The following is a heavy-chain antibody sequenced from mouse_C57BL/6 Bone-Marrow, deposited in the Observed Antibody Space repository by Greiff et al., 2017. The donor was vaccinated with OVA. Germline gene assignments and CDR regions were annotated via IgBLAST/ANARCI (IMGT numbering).Heavy chain of an antibody. CDR1: GYSFTDYN. D-gene: IGHD1-1*01. Sequence: EVKLQESGPELVKPGASVKISCKASGYSFTDYNMNWVKQSNGKSLEWIGVINPNYGTTSYNQKFKGKATLTVDQSSSTAYMQLNSLTSEDSAVYYCARTGRGDRVYAMDYWGQGTSVTVSS. CDR3: ARTGRGDRVYAMDY. J-gene: IGHJ4*01. V-gene: IGHV1-39*01. CDR2: INPNYGTT.